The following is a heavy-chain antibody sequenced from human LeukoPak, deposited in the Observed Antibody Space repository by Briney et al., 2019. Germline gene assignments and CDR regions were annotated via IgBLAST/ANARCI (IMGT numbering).Heavy chain of an antibody. J-gene: IGHJ4*02. Sequence: GGSLRLSCVASGFTFSSYWMSWVRQAPGKGLEWVANIKQDGSEKYYVDSVKGRFTISRDNAKNSLYLQMNSLRAEDTAVYYCAKEVPVVVTACYYDYWGQGTLVTAFS. CDR3: AKEVPVVVTACYYDY. D-gene: IGHD2-21*02. V-gene: IGHV3-7*03. CDR2: IKQDGSEK. CDR1: GFTFSSYW.